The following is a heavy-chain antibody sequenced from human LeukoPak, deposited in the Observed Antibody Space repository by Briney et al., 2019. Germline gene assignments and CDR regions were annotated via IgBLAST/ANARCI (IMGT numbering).Heavy chain of an antibody. V-gene: IGHV1-69*11. CDR3: ARDREEGYFDWLL. Sequence: SVKVSCKASGGTFSSYAISWVRQAPGQGLEWMGRIIPILGTANYAQKFQGRVTITTDESTSTAYMELSSLRSEDTAVYYCARDREEGYFDWLLWGQGTLVTVSS. CDR1: GGTFSSYA. J-gene: IGHJ4*02. D-gene: IGHD3-9*01. CDR2: IIPILGTA.